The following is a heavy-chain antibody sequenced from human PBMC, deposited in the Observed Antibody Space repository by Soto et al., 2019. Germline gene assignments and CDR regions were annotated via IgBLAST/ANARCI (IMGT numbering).Heavy chain of an antibody. D-gene: IGHD3-10*01. V-gene: IGHV4-39*01. CDR2: IYYSGST. J-gene: IGHJ5*02. CDR1: GGSISSSSYY. CDR3: ARQDYYGSGSYSPPNNWFDP. Sequence: LSLTCTVSGGSISSSSYYWGWIRQPPGKGLEWIGSIYYSGSTYYNPSLKSRVTISVDTSKNQFSLKLSSVTAADTAVYYCARQDYYGSGSYSPPNNWFDPWGQGTLVTV.